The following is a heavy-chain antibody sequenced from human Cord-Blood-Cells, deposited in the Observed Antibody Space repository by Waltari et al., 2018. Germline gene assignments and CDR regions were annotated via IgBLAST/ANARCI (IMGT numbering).Heavy chain of an antibody. CDR1: GGSISSGGYS. Sequence: QVQLQESGPGLVKPSQTLSLTCTVSGGSISSGGYSWSWIRQPPGKGLEWIGYIYYSGSTYYNPSLKSRVTISVDTSKNQFSLKLSSVTAADTTVYYCARDRGSSGSYCGAFDIWGQGTMVTVSS. J-gene: IGHJ3*02. V-gene: IGHV4-31*03. D-gene: IGHD1-26*01. CDR2: IYYSGST. CDR3: ARDRGSSGSYCGAFDI.